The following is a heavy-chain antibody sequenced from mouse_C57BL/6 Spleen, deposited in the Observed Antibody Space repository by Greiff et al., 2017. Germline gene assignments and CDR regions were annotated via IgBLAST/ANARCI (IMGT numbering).Heavy chain of an antibody. V-gene: IGHV1-4*01. J-gene: IGHJ4*01. CDR2: INPSSGYT. CDR1: GYTFTNYT. D-gene: IGHD3-2*02. CDR3: ARIQRRLGYAMDY. Sequence: VQLQQSGAELARPGASVKMSCKASGYTFTNYTMHWVKQRHGQGLEWIGYINPSSGYTKYNQKFKDKATLTADKSSSTAYMQLSSLTSEDSAVEYSARIQRRLGYAMDYWGQGTSVTVSS.